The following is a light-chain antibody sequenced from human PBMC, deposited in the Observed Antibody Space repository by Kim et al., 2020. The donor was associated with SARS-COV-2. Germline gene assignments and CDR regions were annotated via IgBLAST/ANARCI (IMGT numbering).Light chain of an antibody. V-gene: IGKV1-27*01. CDR1: QGISDN. CDR3: QKFNNAPQLT. CDR2: AAS. Sequence: DIEMTQSPSSLSASLGDRVTITCRASQGISDNLAWYQQKPGKAPKLLIFAASTLQLGVPSRFSGSGSGTDFTLTISSLQPEDVATYYCQKFNNAPQLTFGPGTKVDIK. J-gene: IGKJ3*01.